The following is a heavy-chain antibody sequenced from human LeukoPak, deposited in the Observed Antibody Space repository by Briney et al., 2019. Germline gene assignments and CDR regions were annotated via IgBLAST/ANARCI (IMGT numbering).Heavy chain of an antibody. V-gene: IGHV3-11*04. CDR2: ISSSGSTI. CDR1: GFTFSDYY. J-gene: IGHJ4*02. D-gene: IGHD5-18*01. Sequence: GGSLRLSCAASGFTFSDYYMSWIRQAPGKGLEWVSYISSSGSTIYYADSVKGRFPIFRANAKNSLYLQMNSLRAEDTAVYYCARDLPLYSYGNFDYWGQGTLVTVSS. CDR3: ARDLPLYSYGNFDY.